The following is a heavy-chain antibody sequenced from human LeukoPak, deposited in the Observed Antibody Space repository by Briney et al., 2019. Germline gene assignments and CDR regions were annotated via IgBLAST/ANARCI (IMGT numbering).Heavy chain of an antibody. J-gene: IGHJ4*02. Sequence: SDTLSLTCTVSGGSISSSRYYWRGIRQPPGKGLEGIGSIYYSGSTYYNPSLKSRVTISVDTSKNQFSLKPSSVPAAHTAVYYCASSSSGCSDPDDSWAQGTLVTVSS. D-gene: IGHD6-19*01. CDR3: ASSSSGCSDPDDS. V-gene: IGHV4-39*01. CDR2: IYYSGST. CDR1: GGSISSSRYY.